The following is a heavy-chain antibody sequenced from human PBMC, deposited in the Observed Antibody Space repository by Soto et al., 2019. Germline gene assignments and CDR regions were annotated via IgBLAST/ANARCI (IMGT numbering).Heavy chain of an antibody. CDR2: ISGSGGST. Sequence: PGGSLRLSCAASGFTFSSDAMSWVRQAPGKGLEWVSAISGSGGSTYYADSVKGRFTISRDNSKNTLYLQMNSLRAEDTAVYYCAKDGPIFGVVAAHMEVWGQGTTVTVSS. V-gene: IGHV3-23*01. CDR1: GFTFSSDA. J-gene: IGHJ6*02. D-gene: IGHD3-3*01. CDR3: AKDGPIFGVVAAHMEV.